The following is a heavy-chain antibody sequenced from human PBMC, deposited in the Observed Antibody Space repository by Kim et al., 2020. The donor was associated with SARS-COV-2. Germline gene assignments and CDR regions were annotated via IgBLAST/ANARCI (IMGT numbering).Heavy chain of an antibody. V-gene: IGHV3-48*04. D-gene: IGHD2-8*01. J-gene: IGHJ4*02. CDR3: ARDRSFPENGAKDY. Sequence: LSLTCAASGFTFSSYSMNWVRQAPGKGLEWVSYISSSSSTIYYADSVKGRFTISRDNAKNSLYLQMNSLRAEDTAVYYCARDRSFPENGAKDYWGQGTLVTVSS. CDR2: ISSSSSTI. CDR1: GFTFSSYS.